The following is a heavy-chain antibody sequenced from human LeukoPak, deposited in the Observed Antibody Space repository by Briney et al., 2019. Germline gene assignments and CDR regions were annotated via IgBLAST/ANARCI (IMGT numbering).Heavy chain of an antibody. CDR2: IKQDGSEK. Sequence: GGTLRLSCAASGFTFSSYGMSWVRQAPGKGLEWVANIKQDGSEKYYVDSVKGRFTISRDNAKNSLYLQMNSLRAEDTAVYYCTRVFENAWGQGTLVTVSS. J-gene: IGHJ5*02. V-gene: IGHV3-7*01. CDR1: GFTFSSYG. D-gene: IGHD3-9*01. CDR3: TRVFENA.